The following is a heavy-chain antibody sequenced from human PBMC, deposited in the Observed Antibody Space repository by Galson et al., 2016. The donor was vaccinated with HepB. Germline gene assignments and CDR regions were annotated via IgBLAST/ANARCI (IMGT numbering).Heavy chain of an antibody. Sequence: SLRLSCAASGFTFSSYAMHWVRQAPGKGLECVAVISYDGSNEYYADSVKGRFTISRDNSKNTLYLQMNSLRAEDTAVYYCARDLGDYGDRGASFDYWGQGTLVTVSS. J-gene: IGHJ4*02. CDR2: ISYDGSNE. CDR1: GFTFSSYA. V-gene: IGHV3-30-3*01. D-gene: IGHD4-17*01. CDR3: ARDLGDYGDRGASFDY.